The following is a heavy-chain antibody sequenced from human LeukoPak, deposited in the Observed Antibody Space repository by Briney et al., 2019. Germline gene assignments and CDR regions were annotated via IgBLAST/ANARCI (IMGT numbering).Heavy chain of an antibody. CDR2: ISGSGGST. CDR1: GFTFSSYA. J-gene: IGHJ4*02. D-gene: IGHD5-18*01. V-gene: IGHV3-23*01. Sequence: GGSLRLSCAASGFTFSSYAMSWVRQAPGKGLEWVSAISGSGGSTYYADSVKGRFTISRDNSKNTLYLQMNSLRAEDTAVYYCAKDRIQLWPYIGLFDYWGQGTLVTASS. CDR3: AKDRIQLWPYIGLFDY.